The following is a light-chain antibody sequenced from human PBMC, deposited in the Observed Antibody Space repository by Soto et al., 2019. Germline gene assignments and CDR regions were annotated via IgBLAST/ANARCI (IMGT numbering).Light chain of an antibody. CDR3: AAWDDSLNGVV. J-gene: IGLJ2*01. CDR2: SNN. V-gene: IGLV1-44*01. Sequence: QSVLTQPPSASGTPGQRVIISCCGSSSNIGSNTVNWSQQLPGTAPKLLIYSNNQRPSGVPDRFSGSKSGTSASLAISGLQSEDEADYYCAAWDDSLNGVVFGGGTKLTVL. CDR1: SSNIGSNT.